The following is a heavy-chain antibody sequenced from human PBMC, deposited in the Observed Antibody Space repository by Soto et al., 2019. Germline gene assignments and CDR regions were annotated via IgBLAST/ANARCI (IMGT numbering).Heavy chain of an antibody. D-gene: IGHD5-12*01. V-gene: IGHV1-2*02. CDR3: ARESGEATATLDYYYFYMDV. CDR1: GYRFSDYY. CDR2: MNPNSGGT. Sequence: QVQLVQSGAEVKKPGASVTVSCKASGYRFSDYYLHWVRQAPGQGPEWMGWMNPNSGGTNYAQKLKGRVTMTRDTSVRTAFMELNWLKSDDTAVYYGARESGEATATLDYYYFYMDVGGIGTTVTVSS. J-gene: IGHJ6*03.